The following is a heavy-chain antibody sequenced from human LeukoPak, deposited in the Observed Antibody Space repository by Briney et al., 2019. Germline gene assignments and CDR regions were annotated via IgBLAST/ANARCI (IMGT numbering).Heavy chain of an antibody. CDR3: ARVHY. Sequence: GGSLRLSCAASGFTFSIYSMSWVRQAPGKGLEWVSYISGSSATLYYADSVKGRFTISRDSSKDTLYLQMNSLRAEDTAVYYCARVHYWGQGTLVTVSS. V-gene: IGHV3-48*01. CDR2: ISGSSATL. J-gene: IGHJ4*02. CDR1: GFTFSIYS.